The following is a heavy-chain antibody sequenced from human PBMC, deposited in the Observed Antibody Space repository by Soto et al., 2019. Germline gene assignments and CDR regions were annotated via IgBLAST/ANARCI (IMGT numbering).Heavy chain of an antibody. V-gene: IGHV3-33*01. CDR2: IWYDGGNE. J-gene: IGHJ4*02. CDR1: GFTFNNYA. D-gene: IGHD3-16*02. CDR3: ARDLSGPLDH. Sequence: PGGSLRLSCTASGFTFNNYAMHWVRQAPGKGLEWVANIWYDGGNEYYADSVKGRFTISRDNSKNTLCLQMTNLRAEDTAVYYCARDLSGPLDHWGQGTLVTVSS.